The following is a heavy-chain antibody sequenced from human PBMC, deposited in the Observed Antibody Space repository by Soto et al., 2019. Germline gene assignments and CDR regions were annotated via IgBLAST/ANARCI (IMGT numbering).Heavy chain of an antibody. CDR2: INHSGST. Sequence: SETLSLTCAVYGGSFSGYYWSWIRQPPGKGLEWIGEINHSGSTNYNPSLKSRVTISVDTSKNTLYLQMNRLRVEDTAVYYCAKFPGYWGQGTLVTVSS. J-gene: IGHJ4*02. CDR1: GGSFSGYY. CDR3: AKFPGY. V-gene: IGHV4-34*01.